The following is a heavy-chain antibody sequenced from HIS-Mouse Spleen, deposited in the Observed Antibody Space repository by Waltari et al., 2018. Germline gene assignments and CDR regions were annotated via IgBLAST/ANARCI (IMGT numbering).Heavy chain of an antibody. CDR2: INPNSGGT. J-gene: IGHJ4*02. CDR1: GYTFTGYY. D-gene: IGHD6-13*01. Sequence: QVQLVQSGAEVKKPGASVKVSCKASGYTFTGYYMHWVRQAPGQGLEWMGWINPNSGGTNYEQKCQGRVTMTRDTSISTAYMELSRLRSDDTAVYYCARGYLAAGNFDYWGQGTLVTVSS. V-gene: IGHV1-2*02. CDR3: ARGYLAAGNFDY.